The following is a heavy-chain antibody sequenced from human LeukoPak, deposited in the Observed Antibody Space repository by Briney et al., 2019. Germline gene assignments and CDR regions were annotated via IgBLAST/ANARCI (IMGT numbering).Heavy chain of an antibody. CDR3: ARETATGVSSSWYYDF. J-gene: IGHJ4*02. Sequence: GSLRLSCAASGFVFSIYSIHWVRPTPGKGLEYISAITSDGRSTFYADSVRGRFTISRDNSKNTLYLKMGSLTTEDMGVYYCARETATGVSSSWYYDFWGQGTLVTVSA. D-gene: IGHD6-13*01. V-gene: IGHV3-64*02. CDR1: GFVFSIYS. CDR2: ITSDGRST.